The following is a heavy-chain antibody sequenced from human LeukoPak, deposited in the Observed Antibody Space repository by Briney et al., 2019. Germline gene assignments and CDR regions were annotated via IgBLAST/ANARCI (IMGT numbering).Heavy chain of an antibody. V-gene: IGHV3-20*04. J-gene: IGHJ4*02. CDR3: ARNQYSSYYYDSSGPDY. D-gene: IGHD3-22*01. CDR2: INWNGGST. CDR1: GFTFDDYG. Sequence: PGGSLRLSCAASGFTFDDYGMSWVRQAPGKGLEWVSGINWNGGSTGYADSVKGRFTVSRDNAKNSLYLQMNSLRAEDTALYYCARNQYSSYYYDSSGPDYWGQGTLVTVSS.